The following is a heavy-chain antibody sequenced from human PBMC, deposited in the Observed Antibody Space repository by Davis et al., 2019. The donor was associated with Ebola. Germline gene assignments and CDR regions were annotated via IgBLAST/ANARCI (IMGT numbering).Heavy chain of an antibody. J-gene: IGHJ5*02. CDR1: GGSFRGYF. D-gene: IGHD4-17*01. CDR3: ARTAMTSVSDLGLGYNYFDP. V-gene: IGHV4-34*01. CDR2: ISQSGVT. Sequence: MPSETLSLTCAIYGGSFRGYFWSWMRQSPGKGMEWLGQISQSGVTTYNPSLKSRVTISMNTSNNQFYLRLDSVTAADTAVFYCARTAMTSVSDLGLGYNYFDPWGQGTLVTVPT.